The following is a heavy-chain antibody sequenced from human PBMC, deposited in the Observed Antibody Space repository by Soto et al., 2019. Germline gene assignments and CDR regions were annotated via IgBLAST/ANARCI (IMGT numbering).Heavy chain of an antibody. CDR2: VYPSDSDT. V-gene: IGHV5-51*01. CDR3: ARGPTTNYCDY. D-gene: IGHD1-26*01. Sequence: VESLKISCQGSGYSFAPYCIGWVRQMPGKGLEWMGIVYPSDSDTRYSPPFQGQVTISADKSTSTAYLQWSSLEASDTAMYYCARGPTTNYCDYWGQGTLVTVS. CDR1: GYSFAPYC. J-gene: IGHJ4*02.